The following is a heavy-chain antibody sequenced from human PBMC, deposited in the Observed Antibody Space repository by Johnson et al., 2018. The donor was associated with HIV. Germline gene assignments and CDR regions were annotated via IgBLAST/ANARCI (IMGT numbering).Heavy chain of an antibody. D-gene: IGHD2-2*01. V-gene: IGHV3-30*02. CDR1: GFTFSSYT. Sequence: QMQLVESGGGVVQPGRSLRLSCAASGFTFSSYTMHWVRQAPGKGLEWVAFIRYDGSDRYYADSVNGRFTISRDNSKYTLYLQMNSVSAEDTAVYYCAKGGGLLSAFDIWGQGTMCTVSS. CDR3: AKGGGLLSAFDI. J-gene: IGHJ3*02. CDR2: IRYDGSDR.